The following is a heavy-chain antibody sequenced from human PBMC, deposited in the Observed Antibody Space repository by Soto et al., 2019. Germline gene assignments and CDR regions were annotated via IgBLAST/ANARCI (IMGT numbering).Heavy chain of an antibody. V-gene: IGHV3-49*03. CDR3: SRGGSLQWLVPEDY. CDR1: GFTFGDYA. CDR2: IRSKTYGGTT. Sequence: EVPLVESGGGLVQPGRSLRLSCTASGFTFGDYAMSWFRQAPGKGLEWVGFIRSKTYGGTTEDAASVKGRFTISTDDSNTIASLQMNSLKTEDTAVYYCSRGGSLQWLVPEDYWGQGTLVTVSS. D-gene: IGHD6-19*01. J-gene: IGHJ4*02.